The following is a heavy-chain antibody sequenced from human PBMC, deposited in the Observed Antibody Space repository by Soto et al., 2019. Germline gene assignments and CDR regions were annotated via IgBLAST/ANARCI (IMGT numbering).Heavy chain of an antibody. CDR1: GFTFSSFA. CDR3: AKDHRSGGTCYSDH. CDR2: ISGDGTIT. J-gene: IGHJ4*02. Sequence: GGSLRLSCAASGFTFSSFAMSWVRQAPGKGLEWISTISGDGTITYFADSVKGRFTISRDNSQNTLYLQLNSLTAEDTAVYFCAKDHRSGGTCYSDHWGQGTPVTVSS. V-gene: IGHV3-23*01. D-gene: IGHD2-15*01.